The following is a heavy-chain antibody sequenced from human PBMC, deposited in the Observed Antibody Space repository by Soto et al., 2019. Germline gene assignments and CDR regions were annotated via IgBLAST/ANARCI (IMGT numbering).Heavy chain of an antibody. Sequence: QVQLVESGGGVVQPGRSLRLSCAAAGFTFSSYAMHWVRQAPGKGLEWVAVISYDGSNKYYADSVKGRFTISRDNSKNTLYLQMNSLRAEDTAVYYCARDDVLVPAAMNYWGQGTLVTVSS. CDR1: GFTFSSYA. CDR2: ISYDGSNK. J-gene: IGHJ4*02. D-gene: IGHD2-2*01. V-gene: IGHV3-30-3*01. CDR3: ARDDVLVPAAMNY.